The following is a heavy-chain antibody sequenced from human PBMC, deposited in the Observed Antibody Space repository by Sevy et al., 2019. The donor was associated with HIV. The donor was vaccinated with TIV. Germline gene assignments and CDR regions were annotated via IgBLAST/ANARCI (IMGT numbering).Heavy chain of an antibody. D-gene: IGHD3-10*01. J-gene: IGHJ4*02. CDR2: ISAYNGNT. CDR1: GYTFISYA. Sequence: ASVKVSCKASGYTFISYAISWVRQAPGQGLEWMGWISAYNGNTNYAQKLQGRVTMTTDTSSSTAYMELRSLRSDDTAVYYCARSYGSRNYYGYWGQGTLVTVSS. CDR3: ARSYGSRNYYGY. V-gene: IGHV1-18*01.